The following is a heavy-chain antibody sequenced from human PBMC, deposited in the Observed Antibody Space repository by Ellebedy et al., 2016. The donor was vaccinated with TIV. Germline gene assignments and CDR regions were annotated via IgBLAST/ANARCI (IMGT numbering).Heavy chain of an antibody. V-gene: IGHV5-51*01. CDR2: IYPGDSDT. Sequence: GESLKISCKGSGYRFNNYWIGWVRLMPGKGLEWMGIIYPGDSDTSYNPSFQGHVTISADKSISTAYLQWNSLKASDTAIYFCARQLDSAFTDAFDIWGQGTMVTVSS. J-gene: IGHJ3*02. CDR1: GYRFNNYW. D-gene: IGHD3-16*01. CDR3: ARQLDSAFTDAFDI.